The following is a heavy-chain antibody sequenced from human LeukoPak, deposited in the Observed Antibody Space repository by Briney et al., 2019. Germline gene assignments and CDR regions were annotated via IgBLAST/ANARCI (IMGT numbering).Heavy chain of an antibody. D-gene: IGHD3-3*01. Sequence: ASVKVSCKASGYTFTGYYMCWVRQAPGQGLEWMGFINPNTGGTIYAQKFQARVTMTRDTSISTAYMELRGLISDDTAVYYCARRYDFWSGYPTAFDYWGQGTLVTVSS. V-gene: IGHV1-2*02. CDR3: ARRYDFWSGYPTAFDY. CDR1: GYTFTGYY. J-gene: IGHJ4*02. CDR2: INPNTGGT.